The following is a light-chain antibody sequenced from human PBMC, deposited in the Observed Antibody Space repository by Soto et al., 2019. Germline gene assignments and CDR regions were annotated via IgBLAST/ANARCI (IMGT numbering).Light chain of an antibody. CDR3: QQYNSSPLT. CDR2: KAS. J-gene: IGKJ4*01. V-gene: IGKV1-5*03. CDR1: QSISSW. Sequence: ILFTQSPSSLSASVGDRVTIPFRASQSISSWLAWYQQKPGKAPKLLIYKASSLESGVPSRFSGSGSGTEFTLTISSLQPDDFATYYCQQYNSSPLTFGGGTKVDNK.